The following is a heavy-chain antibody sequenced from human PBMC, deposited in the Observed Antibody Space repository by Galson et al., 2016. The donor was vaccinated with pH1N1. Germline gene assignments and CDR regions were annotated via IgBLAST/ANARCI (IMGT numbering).Heavy chain of an antibody. CDR2: IYYSGST. J-gene: IGHJ4*02. CDR3: ARPRRDGYNEDSYYFDY. D-gene: IGHD5-24*01. V-gene: IGHV4-59*08. Sequence: IGCIYYSGSTNYNPSVKSRVTISVDTSKNQFSLKLSSVTAADTAVYYCARPRRDGYNEDSYYFDYWGQGTLVTVSS.